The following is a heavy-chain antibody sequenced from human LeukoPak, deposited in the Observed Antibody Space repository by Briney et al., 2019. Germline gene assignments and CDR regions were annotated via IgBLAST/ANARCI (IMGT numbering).Heavy chain of an antibody. V-gene: IGHV1-69*13. CDR2: IIPIFGTA. D-gene: IGHD2-21*02. CDR1: GYTFTGYY. Sequence: SVKVSCKASGYTFTGYYMHWVRQAPGQGLEWMGGIIPIFGTANYAQKFQGRVTITADESTSTAYMELSSLRSEDTAVYYCAAAYCGGDCYSDFDYWGQGTLVTVSS. J-gene: IGHJ4*02. CDR3: AAAYCGGDCYSDFDY.